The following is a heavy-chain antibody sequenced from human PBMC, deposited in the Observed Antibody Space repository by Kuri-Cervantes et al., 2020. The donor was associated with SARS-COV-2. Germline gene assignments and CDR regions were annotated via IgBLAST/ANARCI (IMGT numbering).Heavy chain of an antibody. D-gene: IGHD1-14*01. Sequence: SLNICCAACGFTFDYYGMGWVRHAAGKGQEWGSGINWNGGSTGSADSVKGRFTISRDNAKNSLYLQMNSLRAEDTAVYYGAGDWEPRDYYHYGMDVWGQGTPVTVSS. J-gene: IGHJ6*02. CDR3: AGDWEPRDYYHYGMDV. CDR1: GFTFDYYG. V-gene: IGHV3-20*04. CDR2: INWNGGST.